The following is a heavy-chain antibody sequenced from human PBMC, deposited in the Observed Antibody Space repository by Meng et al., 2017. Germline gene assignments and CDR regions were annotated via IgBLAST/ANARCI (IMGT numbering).Heavy chain of an antibody. CDR3: ARTLWFGESKAFDI. V-gene: IGHV2-70*04. D-gene: IGHD3-10*01. CDR1: GFSLSTSGMR. Sequence: SGPTLVKPTQTLTLTCTFSGFSLSTSGMRVSWIRQPPGKALEWLARIDWDDDKFYSTSLKTRLTISKDTSKSQVVLTMTNMDPVDTATYYCARTLWFGESKAFDIWGQGTRVTCSS. J-gene: IGHJ3*02. CDR2: IDWDDDK.